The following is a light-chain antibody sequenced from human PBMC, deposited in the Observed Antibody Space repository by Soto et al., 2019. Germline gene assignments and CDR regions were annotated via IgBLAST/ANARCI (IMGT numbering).Light chain of an antibody. CDR3: QQRSNWPIT. CDR1: QSVSSSN. J-gene: IGKJ5*01. V-gene: IGKV3D-20*02. Sequence: EIVLTQSPGTLSLSPGDRATLYCRASQSVSSSNLAWYQQKPGQAPRLLIYDAFNRATGIPPRFSGSGSGTDFTLTISSLEPEDFAVYYCQQRSNWPITFGQGTRLEIK. CDR2: DAF.